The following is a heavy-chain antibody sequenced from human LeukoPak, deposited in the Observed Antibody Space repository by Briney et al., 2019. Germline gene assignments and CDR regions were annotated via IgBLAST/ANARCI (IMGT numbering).Heavy chain of an antibody. CDR1: GFTVSSNY. CDR3: AGHTAMAPFDY. CDR2: IYSGGSK. Sequence: GGCLRLSCAASGFTVSSNYMSWVRQAPGKGLEWGSDIYSGGSKYYADSVKGRFTISRNNSKNTLYLQMNSLRAEYTAVYYCAGHTAMAPFDYWGQGTLVTVSS. J-gene: IGHJ4*02. V-gene: IGHV3-53*01. D-gene: IGHD5-18*01.